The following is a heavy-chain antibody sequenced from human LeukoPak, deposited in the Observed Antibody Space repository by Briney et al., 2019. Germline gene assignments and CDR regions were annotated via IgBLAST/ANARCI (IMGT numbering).Heavy chain of an antibody. V-gene: IGHV4-30-4*08. CDR3: ASLSRNHYDYVWGSYRSWYFDY. Sequence: LRLSCAASGFTFSSYSMNWVRQPPGKGLEWIGYIYYSGSTYYNPSLKSRVTISVDTSKNQFSLKLSSVTAADTAVYYCASLSRNHYDYVWGSYRSWYFDYWGQGTLVTVSS. CDR2: IYYSGST. D-gene: IGHD3-16*02. CDR1: GFTFSSYS. J-gene: IGHJ4*02.